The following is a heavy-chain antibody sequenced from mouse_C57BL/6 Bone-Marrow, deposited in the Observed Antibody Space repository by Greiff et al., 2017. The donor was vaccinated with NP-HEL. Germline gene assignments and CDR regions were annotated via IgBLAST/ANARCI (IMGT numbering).Heavy chain of an antibody. J-gene: IGHJ2*01. Sequence: QVQLQRPGAELVKPGASVKLSCKASGYTFTSYWMQWVKQRPGQGLEWIGEIDPSDSYTNYNQKFKGKATLTVDTSSSTAYMQLSSLTSEDSAVYYCARADWDGGGFDYWGQGTTLTVSS. CDR2: IDPSDSYT. CDR1: GYTFTSYW. V-gene: IGHV1-50*01. CDR3: ARADWDGGGFDY. D-gene: IGHD4-1*01.